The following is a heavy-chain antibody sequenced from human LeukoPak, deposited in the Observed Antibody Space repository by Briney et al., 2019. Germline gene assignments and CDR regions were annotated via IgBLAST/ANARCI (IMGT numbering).Heavy chain of an antibody. CDR2: TYHTGST. D-gene: IGHD1-26*01. Sequence: SETLSLTCSVSGGPVTEYYWSWIRQPPGKGLEWIGYTYHTGSTNYSPSLKSRVTMSVDASRNQFSLKLVSVTAADTAVYYCARDRGSTGYYYLDSWGQGILATVSS. V-gene: IGHV4-59*02. CDR3: ARDRGSTGYYYLDS. CDR1: GGPVTEYY. J-gene: IGHJ4*02.